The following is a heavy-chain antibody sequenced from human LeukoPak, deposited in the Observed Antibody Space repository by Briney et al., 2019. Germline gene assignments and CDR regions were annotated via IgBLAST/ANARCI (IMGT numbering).Heavy chain of an antibody. J-gene: IGHJ6*03. V-gene: IGHV3-9*01. CDR3: AKNRDPYYFYYYMDV. Sequence: GGSLRLSRAASGFTFDDYAMHWVRQAPGKGLEWVSGISWNSGSIGYADSVKGRFTISRDNAKNSLYLQMNSLRAEDTALYYCAKNRDPYYFYYYMDVWGKGTTVTVS. CDR2: ISWNSGSI. CDR1: GFTFDDYA. D-gene: IGHD5-24*01.